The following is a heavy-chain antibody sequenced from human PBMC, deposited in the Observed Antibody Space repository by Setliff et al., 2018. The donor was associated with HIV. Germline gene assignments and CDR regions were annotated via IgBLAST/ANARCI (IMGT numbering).Heavy chain of an antibody. V-gene: IGHV4-39*07. CDR1: GGSISSSSYH. Sequence: SETLSLTCSVSGGSISSSSYHWGWIRQPPGKGLEWIGSIYYSGGTDYNPSLKTRVTISVDTSKNQFSLKLSSVTAADTAVYYCARDSPNANFGVVISDVWGQGTTVTAP. J-gene: IGHJ6*02. D-gene: IGHD3-3*01. CDR3: ARDSPNANFGVVISDV. CDR2: IYYSGGT.